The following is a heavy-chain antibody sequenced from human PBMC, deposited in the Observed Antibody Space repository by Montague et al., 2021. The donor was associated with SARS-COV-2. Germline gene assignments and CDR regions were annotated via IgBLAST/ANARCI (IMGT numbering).Heavy chain of an antibody. CDR2: INHRGTS. CDR1: GGSFSDYY. D-gene: IGHD3-22*01. CDR3: ARGRQHFNMIVVVMTGGEYYFDY. Sequence: SETLSLTCAVYGGSFSDYYWSWIRQPPGKGLEWIGEINHRGTSKYNTSLKSRVSISLDTSKSQFSLYLSSVTAADTAVYYCARGRQHFNMIVVVMTGGEYYFDYWGQGTLVTVSS. V-gene: IGHV4-34*01. J-gene: IGHJ4*02.